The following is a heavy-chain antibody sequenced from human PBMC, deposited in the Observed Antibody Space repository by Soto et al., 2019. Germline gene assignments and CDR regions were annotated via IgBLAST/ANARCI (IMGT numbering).Heavy chain of an antibody. Sequence: QVQLQESGPGLVKPSGTLSLTCAVSGGSISSSNWWSWVRQPPGKGLEWIGEIYHSGSTNYNPSLKSRVTISVDKSKNQFSLKLRSVTAADTAVYYCARDEGGCSGGSCYSGEDYYYGMDVWGQGTTVTVSS. J-gene: IGHJ6*02. CDR2: IYHSGST. V-gene: IGHV4-4*02. CDR3: ARDEGGCSGGSCYSGEDYYYGMDV. D-gene: IGHD2-15*01. CDR1: GGSISSSNW.